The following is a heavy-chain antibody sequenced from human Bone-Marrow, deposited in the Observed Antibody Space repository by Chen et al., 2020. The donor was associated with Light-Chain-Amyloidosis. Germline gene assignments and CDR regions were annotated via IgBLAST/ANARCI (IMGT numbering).Heavy chain of an antibody. CDR1: GGSISSGGYY. CDR3: ARAGDWQWPADFDY. Sequence: QVQLQESGPGLVKPSQTLSLTCTVSGGSISSGGYYWGWIRQPPGKGLEWIGSIYYSGSTYYNPSLKSRVTISVDTSKNQFSLKLSSVTAADTAVYYCARAGDWQWPADFDYWGQGTLVTVSS. D-gene: IGHD6-19*01. CDR2: IYYSGST. V-gene: IGHV4-39*07. J-gene: IGHJ4*02.